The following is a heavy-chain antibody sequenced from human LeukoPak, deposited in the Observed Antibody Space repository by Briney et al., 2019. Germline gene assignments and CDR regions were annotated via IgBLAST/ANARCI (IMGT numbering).Heavy chain of an antibody. CDR1: GVTVSDNY. CDR2: FYTGGNT. J-gene: IGHJ3*02. CDR3: TRGGDDHDAFET. V-gene: IGHV3-66*01. D-gene: IGHD2-21*01. Sequence: GGSLRLSCAGSGVTVSDNYMSWVRQAPGKGLEWISVFYTGGNTYYADSVKGRFTISREDSTKTLFLQMNSLRAEDTAVYYCTRGGDDHDAFETWGQGTMVTVAS.